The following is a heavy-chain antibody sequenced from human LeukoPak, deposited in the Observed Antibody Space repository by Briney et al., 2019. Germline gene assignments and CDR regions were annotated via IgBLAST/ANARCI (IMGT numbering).Heavy chain of an antibody. CDR1: GYTFTSYD. V-gene: IGHV1-8*03. CDR3: ARELGSGWFPLEY. Sequence: ASVKLSCTASGYTFTSYDINWVRQATGQGLEWMGWMKPNRGNTGYAHKFQGRVTITRNTSISTAYLEMTSLRSDDTAVYYCARELGSGWFPLEYGGEGTLVTVPS. D-gene: IGHD6-19*01. J-gene: IGHJ4*02. CDR2: MKPNRGNT.